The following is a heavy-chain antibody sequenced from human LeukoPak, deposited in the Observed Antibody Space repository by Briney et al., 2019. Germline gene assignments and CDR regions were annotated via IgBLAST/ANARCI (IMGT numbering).Heavy chain of an antibody. V-gene: IGHV3-21*01. J-gene: IGHJ4*02. D-gene: IGHD3-10*01. Sequence: GGSLRLTCAASGFTFSSYSMNWVRQAPGKGLEWVSSISSSSSYIYYADSVKGRFTISRDNTKNSLCLQMNSLRAEDTAVYYCAGDYVPYYGPVSYPFLYWGQGTLVTVSS. CDR1: GFTFSSYS. CDR2: ISSSSSYI. CDR3: AGDYVPYYGPVSYPFLY.